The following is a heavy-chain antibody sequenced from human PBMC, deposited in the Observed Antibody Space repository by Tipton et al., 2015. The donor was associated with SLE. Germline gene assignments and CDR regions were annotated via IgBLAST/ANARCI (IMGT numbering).Heavy chain of an antibody. J-gene: IGHJ6*02. CDR2: IKQDGTEK. D-gene: IGHD6-13*01. CDR3: AMSVIATSYYYYGMDV. CDR1: EFTFSSYW. V-gene: IGHV3-7*01. Sequence: SLRLSCAASEFTFSSYWMSWVRQAPGKGLEWVANIKQDGTEKYYVHSVRGRFTISRDNAKNSLYLQMDSLRDEDTAVYYCAMSVIATSYYYYGMDVWGQGTTVTVSS.